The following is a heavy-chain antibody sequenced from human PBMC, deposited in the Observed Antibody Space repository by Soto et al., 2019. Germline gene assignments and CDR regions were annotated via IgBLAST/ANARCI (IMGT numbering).Heavy chain of an antibody. D-gene: IGHD6-13*01. J-gene: IGHJ4*02. V-gene: IGHV3-23*01. CDR3: AKGLTNGRWYAAD. Sequence: EVHLLESGGGLVQPGESLRLSCGGSGFTFSSCVMTWVRQAPGKGLEWVSCISDSGAGTHNADSVKGRFTISSDNSKNTMYLQMNNLRAEDTGVYYCAKGLTNGRWYAADWGQGTLVTVSS. CDR1: GFTFSSCV. CDR2: ISDSGAGT.